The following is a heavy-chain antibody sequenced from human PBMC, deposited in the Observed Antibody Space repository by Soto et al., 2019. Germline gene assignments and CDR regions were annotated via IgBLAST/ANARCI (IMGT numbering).Heavy chain of an antibody. CDR2: INHSGST. Sequence: SETLSLTCAVYGGSFSGYYWSWIRQPPGKGLEWIGEINHSGSTNYNPSLKSRVTISVDTSKNQFSLKLSSVTAADTAVYYCARKVEAGSLSFGDQYGMDVWGQRTTVTVSS. V-gene: IGHV4-34*01. J-gene: IGHJ6*02. D-gene: IGHD3-10*01. CDR1: GGSFSGYY. CDR3: ARKVEAGSLSFGDQYGMDV.